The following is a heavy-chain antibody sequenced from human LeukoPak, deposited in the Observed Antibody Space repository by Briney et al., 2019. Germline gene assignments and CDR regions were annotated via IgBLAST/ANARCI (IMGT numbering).Heavy chain of an antibody. V-gene: IGHV3-11*01. CDR3: ARDLNYYDILTGPGTYYMDV. CDR2: ISSSGSTI. CDR1: GFTFNDYA. D-gene: IGHD3-9*01. J-gene: IGHJ6*03. Sequence: GGSLRLSCATSGFTFNDYAMNWVRQAPGKGLEWVSYISSSGSTIYYADSVKGRFTISRDNAKNSLYLQMNSLRAEDTAVYYCARDLNYYDILTGPGTYYMDVWGKGTTVTVYS.